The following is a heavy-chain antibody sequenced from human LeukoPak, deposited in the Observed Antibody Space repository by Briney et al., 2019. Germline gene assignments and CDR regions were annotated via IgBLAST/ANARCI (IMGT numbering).Heavy chain of an antibody. CDR1: GFSFSSSS. CDR3: ARDSAYSFDS. CDR2: IGVNGNV. J-gene: IGHJ4*02. Sequence: GGSLRLSCVASGFSFSSSSMNWVRQAPGKGLEWVSYIGVNGNVDYTDSVKGRFTISRDNAKSSLFLQMNSLRDEDTAVYYCARDSAYSFDSWGQGTLVTVSS. V-gene: IGHV3-48*02.